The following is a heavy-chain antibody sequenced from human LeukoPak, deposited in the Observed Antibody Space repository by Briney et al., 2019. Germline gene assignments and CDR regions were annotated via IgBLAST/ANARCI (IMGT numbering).Heavy chain of an antibody. CDR2: ISYDGSNK. V-gene: IGHV3-30-3*01. CDR1: GFTFSSYA. CDR3: ARDPGDIAAAGEGFLDY. D-gene: IGHD6-13*01. J-gene: IGHJ4*02. Sequence: GGSLRLSCAASGFTFSSYAMHWVRQAPGKGLEWVAVISYDGSNKYYADSVKGRFTISRDNSKNTLYLQMNSLRAEDTAVYYCARDPGDIAAAGEGFLDYWGQGTLVTVSS.